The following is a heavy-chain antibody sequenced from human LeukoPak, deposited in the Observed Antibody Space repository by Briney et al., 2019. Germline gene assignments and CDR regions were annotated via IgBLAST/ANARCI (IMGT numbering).Heavy chain of an antibody. J-gene: IGHJ5*02. CDR2: INPNSGGT. CDR3: ARDPYDFWSGYPHNWFDP. Sequence: ASVKVSCKASGYTFTGYYMHWVRQAPGQGLEWMGWINPNSGGTNYAQKFQGRVTMTRDTSISTAYMELSRLRSEDTAVYYCARDPYDFWSGYPHNWFDPWGQGTLVTVSS. V-gene: IGHV1-2*02. D-gene: IGHD3-3*01. CDR1: GYTFTGYY.